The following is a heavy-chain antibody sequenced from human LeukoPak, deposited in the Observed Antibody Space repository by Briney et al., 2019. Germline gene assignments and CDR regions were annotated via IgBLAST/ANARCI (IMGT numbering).Heavy chain of an antibody. CDR1: GFTFSSYG. V-gene: IGHV3-30*02. J-gene: IGHJ2*01. D-gene: IGHD2-15*01. CDR3: AKDIGLLPPGGYFDL. CDR2: IGYDGSKM. Sequence: GGSLRLSCAASGFTFSSYGMHWVRQAPGKGLEWVAFIGYDGSKMYYVDSVKGRFTISRDNSENTLYLQMNSLRAEDMALYYCAKDIGLLPPGGYFDLWGRGTLVTVSS.